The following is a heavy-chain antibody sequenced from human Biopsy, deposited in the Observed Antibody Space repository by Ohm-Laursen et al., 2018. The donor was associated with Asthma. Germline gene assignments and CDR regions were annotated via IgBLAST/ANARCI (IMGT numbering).Heavy chain of an antibody. CDR1: GVSIRSYY. CDR2: IHYSGST. V-gene: IGHV4-59*01. J-gene: IGHJ4*02. CDR3: AGFCSGGNCPDH. Sequence: SETLSLACTVSGVSIRSYYWTWIRQPPGKGLEWNGNIHYSGSTYSNPSLKSRVTISVDTSKKQISLRLSSVIAADTAVYYCAGFCSGGNCPDHWGQGTLVTVSS. D-gene: IGHD2-15*01.